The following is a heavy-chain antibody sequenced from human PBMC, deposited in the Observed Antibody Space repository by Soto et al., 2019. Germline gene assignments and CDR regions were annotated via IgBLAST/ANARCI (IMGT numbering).Heavy chain of an antibody. V-gene: IGHV1-46*04. J-gene: IGHJ4*02. D-gene: IGHD3-22*01. CDR1: GYVLTDHW. CDR2: INPHVGST. Sequence: QVQLVQSGAEVKKPGATMKVSCRASGYVLTDHWMHWVRQAPGQGLEWMGIINPHVGSTSYSQTLQGRVTITSDTSTNTVYMELRSLKSDDSAVYYCAREGSYYFDSRLDSWGQGTLVIVST. CDR3: AREGSYYFDSRLDS.